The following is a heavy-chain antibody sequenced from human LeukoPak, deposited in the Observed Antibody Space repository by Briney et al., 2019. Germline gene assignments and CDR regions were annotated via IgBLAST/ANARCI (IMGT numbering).Heavy chain of an antibody. CDR2: ISYDGSNK. Sequence: PGGSLRLSCAASGFTFSSYAMHWVRQAPGKGLEWVAVISYDGSNKYYADSVKGRFTISRDNSKNTLYLQMNSLRAEDTAVYYCASSGWYLVYYYMDVWGKGTTVTVSS. J-gene: IGHJ6*03. D-gene: IGHD6-19*01. CDR3: ASSGWYLVYYYMDV. CDR1: GFTFSSYA. V-gene: IGHV3-30*01.